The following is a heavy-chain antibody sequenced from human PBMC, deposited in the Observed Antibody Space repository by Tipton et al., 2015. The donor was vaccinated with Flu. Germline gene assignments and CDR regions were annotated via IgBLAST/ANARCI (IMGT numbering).Heavy chain of an antibody. D-gene: IGHD4-11*01. CDR1: GDSISSDYH. J-gene: IGHJ5*01. Sequence: TLSLTCAVSGDSISSDYHWGWLRQFPGKGLEWIGIIHTSAGTYYKLALKRRVTISVDRSKNQFSLRLASVTAAETAVYFCARRDFSNYVSEPKNWFDSWGQGTLVTVSS. V-gene: IGHV4-38-2*01. CDR2: IHTSAGT. CDR3: ARRDFSNYVSEPKNWFDS.